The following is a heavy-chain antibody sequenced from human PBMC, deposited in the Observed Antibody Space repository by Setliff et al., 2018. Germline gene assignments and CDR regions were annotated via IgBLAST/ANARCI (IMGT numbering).Heavy chain of an antibody. V-gene: IGHV4-59*08. Sequence: SETLSLTCTVSDGSISNAYWSWIRQSPGKGLEWIGYIYGTGSTNSDPSLKSRVTMSVDTSKNQVSLKMTSVTAADTAVYYCARHGPTRTDSWFDSFDVWGQGTKVTVSS. D-gene: IGHD3-10*01. CDR3: ARHGPTRTDSWFDSFDV. J-gene: IGHJ3*01. CDR1: DGSISNAY. CDR2: IYGTGST.